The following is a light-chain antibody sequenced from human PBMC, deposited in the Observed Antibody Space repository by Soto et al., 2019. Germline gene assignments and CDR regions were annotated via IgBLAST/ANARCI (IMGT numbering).Light chain of an antibody. V-gene: IGKV1-5*01. CDR2: DAS. CDR3: QQYGSSPPVT. Sequence: DIQMTQSPSTLSASVGDRVTIACRASQSISSWLAWYQQKPGKAPKLLIYDASSLESGAPSRFSGRRSGTDFTLTISRLEPEDFAVYYCQQYGSSPPVTFGQGTRLEIK. J-gene: IGKJ5*01. CDR1: QSISSW.